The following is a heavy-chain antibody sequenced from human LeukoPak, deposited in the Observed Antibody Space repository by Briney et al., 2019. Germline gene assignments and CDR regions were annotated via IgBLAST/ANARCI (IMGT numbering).Heavy chain of an antibody. CDR2: IYSAGST. V-gene: IGHV3-53*01. Sequence: PGGSLRLSCVASGFTVSSNYMSWVRQAPGKGLEWVSVIYSAGSTYYADSVKGRFSISRDNAKNTLYLQMNSLRAEDTAVYYCGKATAAAGTYDHWGQGTLVTVSS. J-gene: IGHJ4*02. D-gene: IGHD6-13*01. CDR1: GFTVSSNY. CDR3: GKATAAAGTYDH.